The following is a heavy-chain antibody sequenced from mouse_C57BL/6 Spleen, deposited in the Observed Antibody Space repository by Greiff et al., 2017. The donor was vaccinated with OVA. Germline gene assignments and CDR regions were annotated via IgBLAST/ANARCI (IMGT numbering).Heavy chain of an antibody. Sequence: VQLQQPGAELVKPGASVKLSCKASGYTFTSYWMQWVKQRPGQGLEWIGEIDPSDSYPNYNQKFKGKATLTVDTSSSTAYMQLSSLTSEDSAVYYCARYEYGDWYFDVWGTGTTVTVSS. D-gene: IGHD2-4*01. CDR1: GYTFTSYW. J-gene: IGHJ1*03. CDR2: IDPSDSYP. V-gene: IGHV1-50*01. CDR3: ARYEYGDWYFDV.